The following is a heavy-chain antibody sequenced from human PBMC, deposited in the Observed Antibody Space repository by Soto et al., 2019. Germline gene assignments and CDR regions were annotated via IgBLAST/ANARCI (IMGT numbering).Heavy chain of an antibody. CDR1: GFTFSNYA. D-gene: IGHD3-3*01. Sequence: EVQLLESGGGLVQPGGSLRLSCAASGFTFSNYAMTWVRQAPGKGLEWVSVIRGSGDVTYYADSVQGRFAISRDNSKNTLYLQMNSLRDEDTAIYYCAKHGGPSYSYYMDVWGKVTTVTVSS. CDR3: AKHGGPSYSYYMDV. V-gene: IGHV3-23*01. CDR2: IRGSGDVT. J-gene: IGHJ6*03.